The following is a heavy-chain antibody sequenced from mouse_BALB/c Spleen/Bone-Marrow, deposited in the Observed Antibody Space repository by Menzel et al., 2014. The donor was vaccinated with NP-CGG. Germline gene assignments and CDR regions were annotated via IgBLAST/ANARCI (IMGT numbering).Heavy chain of an antibody. CDR1: GYTFTDYE. J-gene: IGHJ1*01. D-gene: IGHD1-1*01. CDR3: AREGKDYYGSSDWYFDV. V-gene: IGHV1-15*01. Sequence: QVHVKQSGAELVRPGASVTLSCKASGYTFTDYEMHWLKQTPVHGLEWIGAIDPETGGTAYNQKFKGRATLTTDKSSSTAYMELRSLTSEDSAVYYCAREGKDYYGSSDWYFDVWGAGTTVTVSS. CDR2: IDPETGGT.